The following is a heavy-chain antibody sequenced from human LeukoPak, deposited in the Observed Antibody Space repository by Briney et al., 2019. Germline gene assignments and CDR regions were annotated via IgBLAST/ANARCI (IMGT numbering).Heavy chain of an antibody. Sequence: ASVKVSCKASGYTFTSYGISWVRQAPGQGLEWMGWISAYNGNTNYAQKLQGRVTMTTDTSTSTAYMELRSLRSDDTAVYYCARELSGVYDILTGYYMAYGMDVWGQGTTVTVSS. V-gene: IGHV1-18*01. CDR2: ISAYNGNT. J-gene: IGHJ6*02. D-gene: IGHD3-9*01. CDR1: GYTFTSYG. CDR3: ARELSGVYDILTGYYMAYGMDV.